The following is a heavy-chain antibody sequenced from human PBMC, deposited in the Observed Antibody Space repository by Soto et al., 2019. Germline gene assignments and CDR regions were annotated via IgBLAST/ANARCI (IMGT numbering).Heavy chain of an antibody. CDR1: GGTFSSYA. Sequence: QVQLVQSGAEVKKPGSSVKVSCKASGGTFSSYAISWVRQAPGQGLEWMGGLIPIFGTANYAQKFQGRVTITADESTSTAYMELSSLRSEDTAVYYCARAGGNYYDSSGYYLGTNWFDPWGQGTLVTVSS. V-gene: IGHV1-69*01. CDR3: ARAGGNYYDSSGYYLGTNWFDP. J-gene: IGHJ5*02. D-gene: IGHD3-22*01. CDR2: LIPIFGTA.